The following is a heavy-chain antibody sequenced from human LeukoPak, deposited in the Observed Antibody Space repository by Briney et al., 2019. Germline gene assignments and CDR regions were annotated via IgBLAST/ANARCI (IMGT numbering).Heavy chain of an antibody. D-gene: IGHD5-24*01. J-gene: IGHJ4*02. Sequence: SETLSLTCTVSGGSISSYYWSWIRQPPGKGLEWIGYIYYSGSTNYNPSLKSRVTISVDTSKNQFSLKLSSVTAADTAVYYCARIEMATIDYWGQGTLVTVSS. V-gene: IGHV4-59*08. CDR3: ARIEMATIDY. CDR1: GGSISSYY. CDR2: IYYSGST.